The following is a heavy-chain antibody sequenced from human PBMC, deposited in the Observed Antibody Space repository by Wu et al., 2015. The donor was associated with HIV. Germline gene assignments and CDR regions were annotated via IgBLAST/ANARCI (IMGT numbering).Heavy chain of an antibody. V-gene: IGHV1-2*02. CDR2: INPNSGGT. Sequence: QVQLVQSGAEVKKPGASVKVSCKASGYTFTGYYMHWVRQAPGQGLEWMGWINPNSGGTNYAQKFQGRVTMTRDTSISTAYMELSRLRSDDTAVYYCARNTRDIGTEWFGEYHNAFDIWGQGDNGHRLF. CDR1: GYTFTGYY. CDR3: ARNTRDIGTEWFGEYHNAFDI. D-gene: IGHD3-10*01. J-gene: IGHJ3*02.